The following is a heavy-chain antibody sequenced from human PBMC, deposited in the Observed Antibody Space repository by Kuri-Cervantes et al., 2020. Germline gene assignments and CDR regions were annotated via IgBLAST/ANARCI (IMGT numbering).Heavy chain of an antibody. D-gene: IGHD3-10*01. Sequence: SETLSLTCTVSGGSISSGSYYWSWIRQPAGKGLEWIGRIYTSGSTNYNPSLKSRVTISVDTSKNQFSLKLSSVTAADTAVYYCARFAVRGVKPNYYYGMDVWGQRTTVTVSS. CDR3: ARFAVRGVKPNYYYGMDV. J-gene: IGHJ6*02. CDR2: IYTSGST. CDR1: GGSISSGSYY. V-gene: IGHV4-61*02.